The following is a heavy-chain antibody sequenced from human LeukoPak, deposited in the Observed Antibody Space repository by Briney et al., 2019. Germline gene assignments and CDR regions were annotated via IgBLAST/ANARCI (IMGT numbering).Heavy chain of an antibody. V-gene: IGHV3-21*01. CDR1: GFTFSSYS. CDR3: ARDAWDSGYDIPSGMDV. J-gene: IGHJ6*04. D-gene: IGHD5-12*01. CDR2: ISSSSSYI. Sequence: GGSLRLSCAASGFTFSSYSMNWVRQAPGKGLEWVSSISSSSSYIYYADSVEGRFTISRDNAKNSLYLQMNSLRAEDTAVYYCARDAWDSGYDIPSGMDVWGKGTTVTVSS.